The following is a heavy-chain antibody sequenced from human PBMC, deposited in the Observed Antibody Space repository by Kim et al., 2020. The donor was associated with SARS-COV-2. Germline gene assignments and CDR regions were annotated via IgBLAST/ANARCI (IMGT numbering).Heavy chain of an antibody. CDR3: TTGYYDFVGF. V-gene: IGHV3-15*01. D-gene: IGHD3-3*01. Sequence: TGYAAPVKGRFTISRDDSKNTLYRQMNSLKTEDTAVYYCTTGYYDFVGFWGQGTLVTVSS. CDR2: T. J-gene: IGHJ4*02.